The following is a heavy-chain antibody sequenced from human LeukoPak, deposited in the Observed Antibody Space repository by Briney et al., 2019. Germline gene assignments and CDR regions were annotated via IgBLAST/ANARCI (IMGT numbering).Heavy chain of an antibody. CDR3: AREGGVGPTAPPDYYSYQMDV. D-gene: IGHD1-26*01. CDR1: CYTLISYG. V-gene: IGHV1-18*01. Sequence: GASVKVSCKASCYTLISYGITWVRQAPGQGLEWMGWISPYTTKTNYAQSLQGRVTMTTDTSTSTAYMELRSLRSDDTAVYYCAREGGVGPTAPPDYYSYQMDVWGKGTTVTVSS. J-gene: IGHJ6*03. CDR2: ISPYTTKT.